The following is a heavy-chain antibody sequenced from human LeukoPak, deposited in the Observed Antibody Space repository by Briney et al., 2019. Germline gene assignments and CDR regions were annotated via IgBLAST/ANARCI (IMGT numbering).Heavy chain of an antibody. CDR2: INSDGINT. Sequence: GGSLRLSCAASGFTFSNYWMHWVRQAPGKGLVWVSRINSDGINTSYADSVKGRFTISRDNAKNSLYLQMNSLRVEDTAVYYCAKSPGGYSGPFGDWGQGTLVTVSS. J-gene: IGHJ4*02. D-gene: IGHD5-12*01. V-gene: IGHV3-74*01. CDR1: GFTFSNYW. CDR3: AKSPGGYSGPFGD.